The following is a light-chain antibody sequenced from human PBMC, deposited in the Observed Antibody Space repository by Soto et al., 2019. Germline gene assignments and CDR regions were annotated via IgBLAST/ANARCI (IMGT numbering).Light chain of an antibody. J-gene: IGKJ1*01. CDR1: QSVSSY. CDR2: DAS. Sequence: TQSPASLSASVGDRVTITCRASQSVSSYLAWYQQKPGRAPRLLIYDASNRATGIPARFSGSGSGTDFTLTISSLEPEDFAVYYCQRRRKWLRTFGQGTKVDIK. V-gene: IGKV3-11*01. CDR3: QRRRKWLRT.